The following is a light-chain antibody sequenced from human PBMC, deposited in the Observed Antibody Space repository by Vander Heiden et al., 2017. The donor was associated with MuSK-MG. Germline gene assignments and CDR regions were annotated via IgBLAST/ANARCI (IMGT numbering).Light chain of an antibody. V-gene: IGLV2-23*02. CDR1: SSDVGSYNL. CDR2: EVT. Sequence: QSALTQPASVSGSPGQSITISCTGTSSDVGSYNLVSWYQQHPGKAPKLMIFEVTKRPSGVSNRVSGSKSGNTASLTISGLQAEDEADYFCWSYAGSNTQVFGGGTKLTVL. J-gene: IGLJ3*02. CDR3: WSYAGSNTQV.